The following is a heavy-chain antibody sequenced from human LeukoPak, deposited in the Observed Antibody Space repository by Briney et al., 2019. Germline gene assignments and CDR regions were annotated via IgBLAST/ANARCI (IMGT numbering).Heavy chain of an antibody. J-gene: IGHJ4*02. Sequence: GGSLRLSCAAPGFTFSSYSMNWVRQAPGKGLEWVSSISSSSSFIYYADSVKGRFTISRDNAKNSLYLQMNSLRAEDTAVYYCARDYYGSGNYYNAGYWGQGTLVTVSS. CDR2: ISSSSSFI. D-gene: IGHD3-10*01. CDR3: ARDYYGSGNYYNAGY. CDR1: GFTFSSYS. V-gene: IGHV3-21*01.